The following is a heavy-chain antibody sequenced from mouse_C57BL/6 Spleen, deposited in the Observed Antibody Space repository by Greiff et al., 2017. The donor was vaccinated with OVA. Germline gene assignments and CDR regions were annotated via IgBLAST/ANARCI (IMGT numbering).Heavy chain of an antibody. CDR2: IDPEDGET. D-gene: IGHD5-1*01. V-gene: IGHV14-2*01. J-gene: IGHJ2*01. CDR3: ARSRVPYYFDY. Sequence: VQLQQSGAELVKPGASVKLSYTASGFNIKDYYMHWVKQRTEQGLEWIGRIDPEDGETEYAPKFQGKATITADTSSNTAYLQLSSLTSEDTAVYYCARSRVPYYFDYWGQGTTLTVSS. CDR1: GFNIKDYY.